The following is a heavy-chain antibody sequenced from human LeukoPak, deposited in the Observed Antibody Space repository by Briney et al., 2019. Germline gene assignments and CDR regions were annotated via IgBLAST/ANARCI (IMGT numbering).Heavy chain of an antibody. V-gene: IGHV1-2*02. CDR1: GYTFTGYY. Sequence: ASVKVSCQASGYTFTGYYMHWVRQAAGQGLEWMGWINPNSGGTNNAQKFQGRVTMTRDTSISTAYMELSRLRSDDTAVYDCARVGGVVTASGWGQGTLVTVSS. J-gene: IGHJ4*02. D-gene: IGHD2-21*02. CDR3: ARVGGVVTASG. CDR2: INPNSGGT.